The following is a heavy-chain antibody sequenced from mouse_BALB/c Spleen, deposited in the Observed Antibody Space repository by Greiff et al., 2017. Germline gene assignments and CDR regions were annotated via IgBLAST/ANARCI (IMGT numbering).Heavy chain of an antibody. D-gene: IGHD2-1*01. J-gene: IGHJ1*01. Sequence: QVQLQQSGPELVKPGASVKMSCKASGYAFSSSWMNWVKQRPGQGLEWIGRIYPGDGDTNYNGKFKGKATLTADKSSSTAYMQLSSLTSVDSAVYFCARSGGNHWYFDVWGAGTTVTVSS. CDR2: IYPGDGDT. V-gene: IGHV1-82*01. CDR3: ARSGGNHWYFDV. CDR1: GYAFSSSW.